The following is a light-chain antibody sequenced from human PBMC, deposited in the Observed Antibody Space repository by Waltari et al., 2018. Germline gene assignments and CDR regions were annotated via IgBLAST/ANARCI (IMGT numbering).Light chain of an antibody. J-gene: IGKJ4*01. V-gene: IGKV3-11*01. CDR1: QCVSSY. CDR2: DAS. Sequence: EIVLTQSPATLSLSPGERATLSCRASQCVSSYLAWYQQKSGQAPRLPIYDASHRTTGIPARFSGGGSGTDFTLTISSLEPEDFAVYYCQQRSDWLLTFGGGTKVEIK. CDR3: QQRSDWLLT.